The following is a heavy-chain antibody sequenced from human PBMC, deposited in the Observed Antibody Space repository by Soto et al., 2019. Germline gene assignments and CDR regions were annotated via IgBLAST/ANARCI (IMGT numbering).Heavy chain of an antibody. CDR1: GGSMSSDSYY. Sequence: QLPLQESGPGLVKPSETLSLTCTVSGGSMSSDSYYWGWIRQSPGKGPEWIASMFYSGSTFYNPSLRSRVTMSLDTANIRFSLRLTSVSAADTAVYYCAIRSGPVLRGTSGYFDLWGRGTPVTVSS. CDR2: MFYSGST. J-gene: IGHJ2*01. D-gene: IGHD3-10*01. CDR3: AIRSGPVLRGTSGYFDL. V-gene: IGHV4-39*01.